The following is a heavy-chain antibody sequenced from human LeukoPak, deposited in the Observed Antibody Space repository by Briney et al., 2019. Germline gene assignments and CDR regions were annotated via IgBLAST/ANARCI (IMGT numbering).Heavy chain of an antibody. CDR3: AVGAARPGYYFDY. V-gene: IGHV4-61*02. CDR1: GVSISSGSYY. D-gene: IGHD6-6*01. CDR2: IYTSGST. Sequence: PPETLSLTCTVSGVSISSGSYYWSWIRQPAGKGLEWIGRIYTSGSTNYNPSLKSRVTISVDTSKNQFSLKLSSVTAADTAVYYCAVGAARPGYYFDYWGQGTLVTVSS. J-gene: IGHJ4*02.